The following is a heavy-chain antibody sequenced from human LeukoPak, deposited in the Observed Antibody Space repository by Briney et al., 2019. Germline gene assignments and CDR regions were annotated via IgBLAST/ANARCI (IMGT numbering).Heavy chain of an antibody. Sequence: SETLSLTCTLSGDSIGRYYWSWIRQPPGKGLEWIGYIYYSGGTNYNPSLKSRVTISVDTSKNQFSLKLSSVTAADTAVYYCARHGSDWPFDFWGQGLLVSVPS. CDR2: IYYSGGT. J-gene: IGHJ4*02. V-gene: IGHV4-59*08. CDR3: ARHGSDWPFDF. CDR1: GDSIGRYY. D-gene: IGHD2-21*02.